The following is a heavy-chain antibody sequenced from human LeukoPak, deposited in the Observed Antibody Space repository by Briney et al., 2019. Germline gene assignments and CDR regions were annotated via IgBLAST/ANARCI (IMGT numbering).Heavy chain of an antibody. Sequence: ASVKVSCKASGYTFTSYYMHWVRQAPGQGLEWMGIINPSGGSTTYAQKFQGRVTMARDTSTSTVYMELSSLRSEDTAVYYCASLSGARTDAFDIWGQGTMVTVSS. D-gene: IGHD4/OR15-4a*01. CDR1: GYTFTSYY. V-gene: IGHV1-46*01. J-gene: IGHJ3*02. CDR2: INPSGGST. CDR3: ASLSGARTDAFDI.